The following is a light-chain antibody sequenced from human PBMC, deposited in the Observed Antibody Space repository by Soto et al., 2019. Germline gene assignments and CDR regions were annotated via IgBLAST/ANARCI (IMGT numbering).Light chain of an antibody. CDR1: DSNIGNHY. Sequence: QSVLTQPPSVSAAPGQKVAVSCSGSDSNIGNHYVSWYQQVPGTAPKVLIFDDNRRPSGIPDRFSGSKSGTSATLAITGLQTGDEAYYYCGTWDSSLSAVVFGGGTKLTVL. V-gene: IGLV1-51*01. J-gene: IGLJ2*01. CDR3: GTWDSSLSAVV. CDR2: DDN.